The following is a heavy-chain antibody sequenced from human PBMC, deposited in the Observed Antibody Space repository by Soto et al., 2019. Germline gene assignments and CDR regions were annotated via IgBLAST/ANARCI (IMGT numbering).Heavy chain of an antibody. Sequence: PGGSLRLSCAASGFTFSNAWMNWVRQAPGKGLEWVGRIKSKTDGGTTDYAAPVKGRFTISRDDSKNTLYLQMNSLKTEDTAAYYCTTGRNYYDTQDAFDIWGQGTMVTVSS. J-gene: IGHJ3*02. V-gene: IGHV3-15*07. CDR2: IKSKTDGGTT. D-gene: IGHD3-22*01. CDR1: GFTFSNAW. CDR3: TTGRNYYDTQDAFDI.